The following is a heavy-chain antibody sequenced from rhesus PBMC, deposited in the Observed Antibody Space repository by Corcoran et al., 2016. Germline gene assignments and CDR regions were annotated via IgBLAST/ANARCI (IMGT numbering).Heavy chain of an antibody. Sequence: QLQLQESGPGLVKASDTLSLSCAVSGASIRDHYWSWLRQPPGTGLEWIARISGTTGTPDYNPSLKSRVTISTDTSKNRFSLLVTSVTAADTAVYFCARGDSGNYLGDFEFWGQGVLVTVSS. J-gene: IGHJ4*01. V-gene: IGHV4-173*01. D-gene: IGHD1-44*01. CDR1: GASIRDHY. CDR3: ARGDSGNYLGDFEF. CDR2: ISGTTGTP.